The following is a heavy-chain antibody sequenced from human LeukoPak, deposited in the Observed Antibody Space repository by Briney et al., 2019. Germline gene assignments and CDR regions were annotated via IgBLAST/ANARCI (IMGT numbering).Heavy chain of an antibody. CDR1: GFTFSSYG. CDR3: ARGYGNYVLDY. J-gene: IGHJ4*02. D-gene: IGHD4-11*01. V-gene: IGHV3-30*02. CDR2: IRHDGINK. Sequence: PGGSLRLSCAASGFTFSSYGMHWVRQAPGKGLEWVAFIRHDGINKYYAESVKGRITISRDNSKDTLYLQMNSLRREDTSIYYCARGYGNYVLDYWGQGTLVTVSS.